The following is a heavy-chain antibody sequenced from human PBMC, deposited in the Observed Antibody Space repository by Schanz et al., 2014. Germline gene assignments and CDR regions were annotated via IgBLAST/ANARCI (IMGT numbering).Heavy chain of an antibody. V-gene: IGHV3-23*01. CDR2: ISGGGGTT. CDR1: GFSFGTYA. J-gene: IGHJ3*02. Sequence: EVHLLESGGGLVQPGGSLRLSCAASGFSFGTYAMSWVRQAPGKGLEWVSAISGGGGTTYYTDSVKGRFTISRDNSKSTLYLQMNSLRAEDTGLYFCAKGRFGELSAFDIWGQGTMVTVSS. D-gene: IGHD3-10*01. CDR3: AKGRFGELSAFDI.